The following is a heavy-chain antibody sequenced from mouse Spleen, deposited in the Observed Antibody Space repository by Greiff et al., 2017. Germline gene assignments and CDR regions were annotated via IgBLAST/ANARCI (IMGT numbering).Heavy chain of an antibody. V-gene: IGHV5-9-3*01. J-gene: IGHJ3*01. CDR1: GFTFSSYA. Sequence: EVQLVESGGGLVKPGGSLKLSCAASGFTFSSYAMSWVRQTPEKRLEWVATISSGGSYTYYPDSVKGRFTISRDNAKNTLYLQMSSLRSEDTAMYYCARHEEGFAYWGQGTLVTVSA. CDR3: ARHEEGFAY. CDR2: ISSGGSYT.